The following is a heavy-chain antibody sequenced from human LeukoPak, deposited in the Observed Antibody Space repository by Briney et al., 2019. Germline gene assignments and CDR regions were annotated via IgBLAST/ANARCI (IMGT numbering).Heavy chain of an antibody. CDR2: IYYSGST. Sequence: SETLSLTCTVSGGSISSSSYYWGWNRQPPGKGLEWIGSIYYSGSTYYNPSLKSRVTISVDTSKNQFSLKLSSVTAADTAVYYCARGGMVYAIPGWFDPWGQGNLVTVSS. D-gene: IGHD2-8*01. CDR3: ARGGMVYAIPGWFDP. J-gene: IGHJ5*02. V-gene: IGHV4-39*07. CDR1: GGSISSSSYY.